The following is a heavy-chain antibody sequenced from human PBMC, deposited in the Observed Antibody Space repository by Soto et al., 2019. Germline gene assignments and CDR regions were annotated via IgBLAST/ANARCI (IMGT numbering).Heavy chain of an antibody. CDR2: IYHSGNT. V-gene: IGHV4-4*02. Sequence: QVQLQESGPGLVKPSGTLSLTCAVSGGSISGSNWWSWVRQPPGKGLEWIGEIYHSGNTNYNPSLKSRVTMAVDKSRNQFSLKLSSVTAADTALYYCARRWGEGRVEYWGQRTLVTVSS. CDR1: GGSISGSNW. CDR3: ARRWGEGRVEY. D-gene: IGHD3-10*01. J-gene: IGHJ4*02.